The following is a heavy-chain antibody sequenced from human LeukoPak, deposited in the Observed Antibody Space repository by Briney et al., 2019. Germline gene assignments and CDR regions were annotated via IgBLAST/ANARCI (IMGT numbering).Heavy chain of an antibody. V-gene: IGHV4-61*01. Sequence: PSETLSLTCTVSGGSVSSGSYYWSWIRQPPGKGLEWVGSIYYSGSTNYNPSLKSRVTISVDTSKNQFSLKLSSVTAADTAVYYCARAPPMYCSGGSCYSGGVDYWGQGTLVTVSS. CDR3: ARAPPMYCSGGSCYSGGVDY. CDR1: GGSVSSGSYY. J-gene: IGHJ4*02. D-gene: IGHD2-15*01. CDR2: IYYSGST.